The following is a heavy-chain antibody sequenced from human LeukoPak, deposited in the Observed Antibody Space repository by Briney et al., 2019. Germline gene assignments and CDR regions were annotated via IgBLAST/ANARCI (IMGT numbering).Heavy chain of an antibody. CDR2: IKQDGSEK. CDR3: AREDQRWLQLSY. Sequence: PVGSLRLSCAAPGFTFSSTWMSWVRQAPGEGLEWVANIKQDGSEKYYVDSVKGRFTISRDNAKNSLYLRMNSLRAEDTAVYYCAREDQRWLQLSYWGQGTLVTVSS. J-gene: IGHJ4*02. V-gene: IGHV3-7*01. D-gene: IGHD5-24*01. CDR1: GFTFSSTW.